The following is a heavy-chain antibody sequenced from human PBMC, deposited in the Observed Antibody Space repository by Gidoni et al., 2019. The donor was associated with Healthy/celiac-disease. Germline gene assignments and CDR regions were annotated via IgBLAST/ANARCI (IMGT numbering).Heavy chain of an antibody. CDR3: AKDKISDGYSFDY. CDR1: GSTFDDYA. CDR2: ISWNSGSI. D-gene: IGHD2-21*01. Sequence: EVQLVESGGGLVQPGRSLGLSCAASGSTFDDYAMHWVRQAPGKGLGWVSGISWNSGSIGYADSVKGRFTISRDNAKNSLYLQMNSLRAEDTALYYCAKDKISDGYSFDYWGQGTLVTVSS. J-gene: IGHJ4*02. V-gene: IGHV3-9*01.